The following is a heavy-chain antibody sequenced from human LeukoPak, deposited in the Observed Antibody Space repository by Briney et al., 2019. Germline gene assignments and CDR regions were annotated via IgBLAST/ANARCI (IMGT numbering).Heavy chain of an antibody. CDR2: IYYSGST. CDR3: ARGRGSYWSSNWFDP. CDR1: GGSISSSSYY. D-gene: IGHD1-26*01. J-gene: IGHJ5*02. V-gene: IGHV4-39*07. Sequence: PSETLSLTCTVSGGSISSSSYYWGWIRQPPGKGLEWIGSIYYSGSTYYNPSLKSRVTISVDTSKNQFSLKLNSVTAADTAVYYCARGRGSYWSSNWFDPWGQGTLITVSS.